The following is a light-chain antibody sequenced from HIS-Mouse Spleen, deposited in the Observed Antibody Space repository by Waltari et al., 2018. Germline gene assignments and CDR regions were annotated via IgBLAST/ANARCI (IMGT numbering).Light chain of an antibody. V-gene: IGKV3-20*01. Sequence: IVLTHSPGTLSLSPGERATLSCRASQRVSSSYLAWYQQKPCQAPRLLIHGASSRAPGIPDRFSGSGAGTDFTLTISRLEPEDFAVYYCQQYGSSPYTFGQGTKLEIK. CDR1: QRVSSSY. CDR2: GAS. J-gene: IGKJ2*01. CDR3: QQYGSSPYT.